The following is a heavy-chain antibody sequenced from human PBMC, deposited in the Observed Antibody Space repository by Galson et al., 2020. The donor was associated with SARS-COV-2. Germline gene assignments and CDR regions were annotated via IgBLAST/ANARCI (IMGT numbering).Heavy chain of an antibody. D-gene: IGHD2-2*02. J-gene: IGHJ4*02. CDR3: TTAVEVSFEIVVPAAIGIDY. CDR2: IKSKTDGGTT. CDR1: GFTFSNAW. V-gene: IGHV3-15*01. Sequence: GGSLRLSCAASGFTFSNAWMSWVRQAPGKGLEWVGRIKSKTDGGTTDYAAPVKGRFTISRDDSKNTLYLQMNSLKTEDTAGYYCTTAVEVSFEIVVPAAIGIDYWGQGTLVTVSS.